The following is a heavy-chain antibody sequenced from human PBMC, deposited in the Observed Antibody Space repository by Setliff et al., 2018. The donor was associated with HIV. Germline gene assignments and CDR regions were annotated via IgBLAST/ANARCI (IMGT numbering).Heavy chain of an antibody. CDR2: IFHSGST. V-gene: IGHV4-4*02. D-gene: IGHD3-22*01. CDR1: GGSISDNNW. Sequence: SLTCAVSGGSISDNNWWSWVRQPPGKELEWIGEIFHSGSTNYNPSLKSRVTILVDKSKNQLSLRLSSVTAADTAVYYCARGPNLLTHYYDSSGYAVGYSDHWGQGTLVTVSS. J-gene: IGHJ5*02. CDR3: ARGPNLLTHYYDSSGYAVGYSDH.